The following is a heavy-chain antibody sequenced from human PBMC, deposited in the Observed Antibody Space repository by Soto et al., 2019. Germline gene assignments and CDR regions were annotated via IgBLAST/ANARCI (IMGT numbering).Heavy chain of an antibody. J-gene: IGHJ6*02. CDR1: GYTITTSG. D-gene: IGHD1-26*01. V-gene: IGHV1-18*01. Sequence: QVQLVQSGPEVKKPGASVKVSCEASGYTITTSGISWVRQAPGQGLEWMGWISTYNGDTNSAQKFQGRVTMTADTSTGTAYMELMSLKSDDTAVYYCARQGSWPYYYYGLDVWGQGTTVTVSS. CDR2: ISTYNGDT. CDR3: ARQGSWPYYYYGLDV.